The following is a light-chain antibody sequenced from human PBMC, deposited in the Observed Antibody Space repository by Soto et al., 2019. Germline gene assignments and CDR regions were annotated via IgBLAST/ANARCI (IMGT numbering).Light chain of an antibody. CDR1: QGIRDA. CDR3: LPHYSYPQT. Sequence: DIQMTQSPSSLSASVGDRVTITCRASQGIRDALGWYQQKPGKAPKRLIYAASSLQRGVPSRFSGSGSGTEFTLTISSLQPEDFATYYCLPHYSYPQTFGQGTKVDIK. CDR2: AAS. J-gene: IGKJ1*01. V-gene: IGKV1-17*01.